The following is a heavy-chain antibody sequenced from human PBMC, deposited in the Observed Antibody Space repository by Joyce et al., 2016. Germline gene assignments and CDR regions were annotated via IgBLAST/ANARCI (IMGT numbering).Heavy chain of an antibody. V-gene: IGHV3-21*01. J-gene: IGHJ6*02. CDR1: GSTFSSSS. CDR2: IRGSSYYI. CDR3: ARGGIAYSYGMDI. Sequence: QLVESGGGLVKPGGSLRISCEVSGSTFSSSSMIWFSLAPGKGLEWVAAIRGSSYYIFHADSMRGRFTVSRDNAKKTLYLQMISLGVEDTAVYYCARGGIAYSYGMDIWGQGTTVTVSS.